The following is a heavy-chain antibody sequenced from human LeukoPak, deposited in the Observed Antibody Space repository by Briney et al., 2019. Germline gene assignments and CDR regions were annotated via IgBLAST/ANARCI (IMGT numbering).Heavy chain of an antibody. CDR1: GFTFSSYG. J-gene: IGHJ4*02. CDR2: ISYDGGNK. Sequence: GRSLRLSCAASGFTFSSYGMHWVRQAPGKGLEWVALISYDGGNKYYADSVKGRFTISRDNSENTLFLLVNSLRAEDTAVYYCAKDIITTASRGAPLGYWGQGTLVTVSS. V-gene: IGHV3-30*18. CDR3: AKDIITTASRGAPLGY. D-gene: IGHD3-10*01.